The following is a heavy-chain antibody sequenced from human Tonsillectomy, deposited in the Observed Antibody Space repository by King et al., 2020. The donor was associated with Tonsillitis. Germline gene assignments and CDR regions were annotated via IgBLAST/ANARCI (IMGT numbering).Heavy chain of an antibody. CDR2: IHWHGDSR. Sequence: DVQLVESGGGVVRPGGSLRLSCAASGFTFDDYAMSWVRQAPGKGLEWGSCIHWHGDSRGYAGSVKGRFTISRDNAKNSLYLQMNSLRAEDTALYYCARLRGALIVVVIGAFDIWGQGTMVTVSS. D-gene: IGHD3-22*01. J-gene: IGHJ3*02. V-gene: IGHV3-20*04. CDR3: ARLRGALIVVVIGAFDI. CDR1: GFTFDDYA.